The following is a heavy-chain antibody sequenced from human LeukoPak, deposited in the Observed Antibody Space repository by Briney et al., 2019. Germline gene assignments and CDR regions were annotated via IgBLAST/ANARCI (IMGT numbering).Heavy chain of an antibody. CDR3: AKFPYYDFWSGYGVPSYYFDY. D-gene: IGHD3-3*01. Sequence: SGGSLRLSCAASGFTFSNYAMSWVRQAPGKGLEWVSAISGGGGSTYYADSVKGRFTISRDNSKNTLYLQMNSLRAEDTAVYYCAKFPYYDFWSGYGVPSYYFDYWGQGTLVTVSS. V-gene: IGHV3-23*01. J-gene: IGHJ4*02. CDR2: ISGGGGST. CDR1: GFTFSNYA.